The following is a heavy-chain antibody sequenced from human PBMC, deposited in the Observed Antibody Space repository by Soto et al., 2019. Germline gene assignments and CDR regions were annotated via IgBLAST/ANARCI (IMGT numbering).Heavy chain of an antibody. D-gene: IGHD5-12*01. CDR1: GYTFTGYY. CDR3: ARDGRGYSGYDPRRNWFDP. V-gene: IGHV1-2*02. J-gene: IGHJ5*02. CDR2: INPNSGGT. Sequence: GASVKVSCKASGYTFTGYYMHWVRQAPGQGLEWMGWINPNSGGTNYAQKFQGRVTMTRDTSISTAYMELSRLRSDDTAVYYCARDGRGYSGYDPRRNWFDPWGQGTLVTVSS.